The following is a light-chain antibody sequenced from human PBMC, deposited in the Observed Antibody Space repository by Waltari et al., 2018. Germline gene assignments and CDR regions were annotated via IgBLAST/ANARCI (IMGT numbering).Light chain of an antibody. Sequence: SALTQPASVSGSPGQSITISCTGTSSDVGGYNHVSWYQQHPGKAPKLMIYEVSNRPSGVSNRFSGSKSGNTASLDISGLQAEDEAYYYCSSYTSSDTWVFGGGTKLTVL. CDR1: SSDVGGYNH. V-gene: IGLV2-14*01. CDR2: EVS. CDR3: SSYTSSDTWV. J-gene: IGLJ3*02.